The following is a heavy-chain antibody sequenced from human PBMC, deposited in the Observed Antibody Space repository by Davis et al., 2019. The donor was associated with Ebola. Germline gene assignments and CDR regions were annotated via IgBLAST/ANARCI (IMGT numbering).Heavy chain of an antibody. Sequence: PGGSLRLSCAASGFTFSDYRMNWVRQAPGKGLEWVSSISSRSSYIFYADSVKGRFTISRDNAKNSLYLQMNSLRAEDTAVYYCARVLVYSAINILEMNYFDYWGQGTLVTVSS. CDR1: GFTFSDYR. CDR3: ARVLVYSAINILEMNYFDY. D-gene: IGHD1-26*01. J-gene: IGHJ4*02. V-gene: IGHV3-21*01. CDR2: ISSRSSYI.